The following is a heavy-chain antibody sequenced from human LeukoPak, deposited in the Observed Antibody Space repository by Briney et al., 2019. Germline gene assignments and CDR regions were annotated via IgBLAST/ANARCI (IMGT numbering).Heavy chain of an antibody. CDR3: ASQGYCSSTSCYTLFRPEYFQH. CDR1: GGSISSSSYY. J-gene: IGHJ1*01. D-gene: IGHD2-2*02. V-gene: IGHV4-39*01. CDR2: IYYSGST. Sequence: PSETLSLTCTVSGGSISSSSYYWGWIRQPPGKGLEWIGSIYYSGSTYYNPSLKSRVTISVDTSKNQFSLKLSSVTAADTAVYYCASQGYCSSTSCYTLFRPEYFQHWGQGTLVTVSS.